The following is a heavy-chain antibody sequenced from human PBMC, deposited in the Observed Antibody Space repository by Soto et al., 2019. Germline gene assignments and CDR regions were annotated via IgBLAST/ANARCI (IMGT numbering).Heavy chain of an antibody. CDR2: IYYSGST. V-gene: IGHV4-59*08. Sequence: SLTLRLRRTVVDGTRRGHCGRWIRQPRGKGLEWIGYIYYSGSTNYNPSLKSRVTISVDTSKNQFSLKLSSVTAADTAVYYCARRYAPGCDYWGQGTLVS. CDR3: ARRYAPGCDY. D-gene: IGHD5-12*01. J-gene: IGHJ4*02. CDR1: DGTRRGHC.